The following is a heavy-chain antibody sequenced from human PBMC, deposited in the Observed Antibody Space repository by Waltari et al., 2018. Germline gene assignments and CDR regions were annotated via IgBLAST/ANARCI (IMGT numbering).Heavy chain of an antibody. D-gene: IGHD1-20*01. CDR2: IKQDGSEK. J-gene: IGHJ3*02. V-gene: IGHV3-7*01. CDR1: GFTFSSYW. Sequence: EVQLVESGGGLVQPGGSLRLSCAASGFTFSSYWMSWVRQAPGKGREWVANIKQDGSEKYYGDAVKGRFTISRDNAKNSLYLQMNSLRAEDTAVYYCARGGGIKDAFDIWGQGTMVTVSS. CDR3: ARGGGIKDAFDI.